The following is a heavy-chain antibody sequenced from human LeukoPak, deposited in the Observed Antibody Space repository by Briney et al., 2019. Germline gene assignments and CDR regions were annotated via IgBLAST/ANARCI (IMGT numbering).Heavy chain of an antibody. CDR1: GGSISSGGYS. Sequence: SETLSLTCAVSGGSISSGGYSWSWIRQPPGKGLEWIGYIYHSGSTYYNPSLKSRVTISVDRPKNQFSLKLSSVTAADTAVYYCARELRYCSSGSCASGFDYWGQGTLVTVSS. D-gene: IGHD2-15*01. V-gene: IGHV4-30-2*01. CDR3: ARELRYCSSGSCASGFDY. J-gene: IGHJ4*02. CDR2: IYHSGST.